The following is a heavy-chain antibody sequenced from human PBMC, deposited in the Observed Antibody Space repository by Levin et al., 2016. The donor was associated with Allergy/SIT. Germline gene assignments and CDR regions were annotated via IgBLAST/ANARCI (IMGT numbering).Heavy chain of an antibody. CDR1: GVSVSSNY. D-gene: IGHD6-6*01. Sequence: SETLSLTCAVSGVSVSSNYWSWIRQSPGKGLEWIGIYYSGNTRYISSLKSRLTISIDTSKNHFSLRLTSVSAADTAMYYCVRHEGGRGALRPRDPFDLWGRGTMVTVSS. V-gene: IGHV4-59*08. J-gene: IGHJ3*01. CDR3: VRHEGGRGALRPRDPFDL. CDR2: YYSGNT.